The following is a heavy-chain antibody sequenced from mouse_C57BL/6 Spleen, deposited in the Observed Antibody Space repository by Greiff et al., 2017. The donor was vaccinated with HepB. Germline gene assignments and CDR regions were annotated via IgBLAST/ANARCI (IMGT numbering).Heavy chain of an antibody. Sequence: EVQVVESGGGLVKPGGSLKLSCAASGFTFSSYAMSWVRQTPEKRLEWVATISDGGSYTYYPDNVKGRFTITRDNAKNNLYLQMSHLKSEDTAMYYCARDRGHYYGSSYGYFDVWGTGTTVTVSS. J-gene: IGHJ1*03. CDR1: GFTFSSYA. V-gene: IGHV5-4*01. D-gene: IGHD1-1*01. CDR3: ARDRGHYYGSSYGYFDV. CDR2: ISDGGSYT.